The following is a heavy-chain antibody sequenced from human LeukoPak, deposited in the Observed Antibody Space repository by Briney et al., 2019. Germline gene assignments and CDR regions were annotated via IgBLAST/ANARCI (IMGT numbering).Heavy chain of an antibody. CDR3: ARDYYAGTEWGY. CDR2: IGTYGGDT. V-gene: IGHV1-18*01. D-gene: IGHD3-22*01. J-gene: IGHJ4*01. Sequence: ASVKVSCKATSRISWVRQAPGQGLEWMGWIGTYGGDTYYAQKFQGRITVTTGTSTSTVYMELRNLRSDDTAVYYCARDYYAGTEWGYWGHGTLVTVSS. CDR1: TSR.